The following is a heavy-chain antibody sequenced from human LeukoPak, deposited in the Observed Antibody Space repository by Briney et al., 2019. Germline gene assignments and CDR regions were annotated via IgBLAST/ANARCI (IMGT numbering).Heavy chain of an antibody. D-gene: IGHD2-2*01. CDR1: GFTFSSSA. V-gene: IGHV3-23*01. CDR3: AKFSRSYCSSTRCSKYFDY. CDR2: ISIDVDKT. J-gene: IGHJ4*02. Sequence: GGSLRLSCEASGFTFSSSAMTWVRQAPGKGLEWVSSISIDVDKTYYADPVKGRVTISRDNSKTTLYLQMNSLRAEDTAVYYCAKFSRSYCSSTRCSKYFDYWGQGTLVTVSS.